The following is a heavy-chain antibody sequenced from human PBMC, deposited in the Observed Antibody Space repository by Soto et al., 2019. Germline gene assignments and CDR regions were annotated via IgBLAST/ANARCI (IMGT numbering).Heavy chain of an antibody. CDR3: AREGRPAAFPYYYYGMDV. J-gene: IGHJ6*02. CDR1: GGSISSGDYY. CDR2: IYYSGST. D-gene: IGHD2-2*01. V-gene: IGHV4-30-4*01. Sequence: SETLSLTCTVSGGSISSGDYYWSWIRQPPXKGLEWIGYIYYSGSTYYNPSLKSRVTISVDTSKNQFSLKLSSVTAADTAVYYCAREGRPAAFPYYYYGMDVWGQGTTVTVSS.